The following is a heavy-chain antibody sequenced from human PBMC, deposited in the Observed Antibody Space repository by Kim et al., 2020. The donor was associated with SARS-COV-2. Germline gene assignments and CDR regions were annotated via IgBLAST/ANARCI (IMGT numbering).Heavy chain of an antibody. Sequence: VKSRFTSSRDNSKNTLYLQMNSLRAEDTAVDYCAKLPDEWGSGWGNWFDPWGQGTLVTVSS. D-gene: IGHD6-19*01. V-gene: IGHV3-23*01. CDR3: AKLPDEWGSGWGNWFDP. J-gene: IGHJ5*02.